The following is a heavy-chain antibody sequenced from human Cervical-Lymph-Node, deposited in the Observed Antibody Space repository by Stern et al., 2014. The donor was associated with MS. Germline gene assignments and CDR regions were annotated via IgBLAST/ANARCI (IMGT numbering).Heavy chain of an antibody. J-gene: IGHJ3*02. Sequence: QVQLQQWGAGLLKPSETLSLTCAVYGGSFSGYYWSWIRQPPGKGLEWIGEINHSGSTNYNPSLKSRVPISVDTSKTQFSLKLSSVTAADTAVYYCARGGDPDAFDIWGQGTMVTVSS. CDR1: GGSFSGYY. CDR2: INHSGST. D-gene: IGHD4-17*01. CDR3: ARGGDPDAFDI. V-gene: IGHV4-34*01.